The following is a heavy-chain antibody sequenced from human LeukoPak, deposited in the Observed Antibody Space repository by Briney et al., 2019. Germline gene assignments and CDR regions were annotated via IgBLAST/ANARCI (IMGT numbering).Heavy chain of an antibody. CDR3: GRATREGAFQH. J-gene: IGHJ1*01. Sequence: KSSETLSLTCTVSGGSISSGSYYWSWIRQPAGKGLEWIGRIYTSGSTNYNPSLKSRVTISVDTSKNQFSLKLSSVTAADTAVYYCGRATREGAFQHWGQGTLVTVSS. V-gene: IGHV4-61*02. D-gene: IGHD1-26*01. CDR1: GGSISSGSYY. CDR2: IYTSGST.